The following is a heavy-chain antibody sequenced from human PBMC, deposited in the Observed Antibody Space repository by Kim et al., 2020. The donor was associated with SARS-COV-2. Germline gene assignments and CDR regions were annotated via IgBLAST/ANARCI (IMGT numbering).Heavy chain of an antibody. CDR3: AKDFSATGGDTNWYFDY. CDR1: GFSFSSYA. J-gene: IGHJ4*01. V-gene: IGHV3-23*01. CDR2: INDAGGRP. Sequence: GGSLRLSCAASGFSFSSYAMNWVRQAPGKGLEWVSVINDAGGRPYYRDSVKGRFTISRDNSKNPLYLQMNSLRADDTAIYYCAKDFSATGGDTNWYFDY. D-gene: IGHD2-21*02.